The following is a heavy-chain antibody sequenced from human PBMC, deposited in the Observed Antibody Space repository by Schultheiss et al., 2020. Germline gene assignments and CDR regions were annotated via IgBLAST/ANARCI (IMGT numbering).Heavy chain of an antibody. D-gene: IGHD1-26*01. Sequence: GSLRLSCAASGFTFSSYSMNWVRQAPGKGLEWIGYIYYSGSTNYNPSLKSRVTISVDTSKNQFSLKLSSVTAADTAVYYCARDGEGSGNFDYWGQGTLVTVSS. V-gene: IGHV4-59*01. CDR1: GFTFSSYS. CDR2: IYYSGST. J-gene: IGHJ4*02. CDR3: ARDGEGSGNFDY.